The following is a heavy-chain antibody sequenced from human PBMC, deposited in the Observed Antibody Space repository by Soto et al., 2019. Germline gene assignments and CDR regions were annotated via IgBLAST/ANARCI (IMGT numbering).Heavy chain of an antibody. V-gene: IGHV4-34*01. D-gene: IGHD1-1*01. CDR2: INHSGST. Sequence: PSETLSLTCTVSGGSISGYYWSWIRQPPGKGLEWIGEINHSGSTNYNPSLKSRVTMSVDTSKNQFSLKLSSVTAADTAVYYCARWRLDNWNDVGGPFDYWGQGTLVTVSS. CDR1: GGSISGYY. J-gene: IGHJ4*02. CDR3: ARWRLDNWNDVGGPFDY.